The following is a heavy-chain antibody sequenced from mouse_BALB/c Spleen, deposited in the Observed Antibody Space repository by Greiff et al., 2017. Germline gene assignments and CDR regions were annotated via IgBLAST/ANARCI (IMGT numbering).Heavy chain of an antibody. CDR3: ARTITTPQYAMDY. CDR1: GYTFTSYW. Sequence: VQLQLSGAELAKPGASVKMSCKASGYTFTSYWMHWVKQRPGQGLEWIGYINPSTGYTEYNQKFKDKATLTADKSSSTAYMQLSSLTSEDSAVYYCARTITTPQYAMDYWGQGTSVTVSS. D-gene: IGHD1-1*01. V-gene: IGHV1-7*01. J-gene: IGHJ4*01. CDR2: INPSTGYT.